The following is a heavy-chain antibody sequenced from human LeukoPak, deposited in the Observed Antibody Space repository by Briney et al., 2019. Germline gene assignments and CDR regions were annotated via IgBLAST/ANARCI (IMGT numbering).Heavy chain of an antibody. D-gene: IGHD1-7*01. CDR3: ARDYWWNYDY. J-gene: IGHJ4*02. CDR1: GFTFSNYA. Sequence: GGSLRLSCAASGFTFSNYALHWVRQAPGKGLEWVAVISKDGSDKYYPGSVRGRFTISRDNSKNTIYLQMDSLRAEDTAIYYCARDYWWNYDYWGQGTLVTVSS. CDR2: ISKDGSDK. V-gene: IGHV3-30-3*01.